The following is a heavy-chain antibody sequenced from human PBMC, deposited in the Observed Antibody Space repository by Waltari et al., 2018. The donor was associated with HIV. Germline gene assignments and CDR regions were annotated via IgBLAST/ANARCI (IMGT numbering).Heavy chain of an antibody. V-gene: IGHV3-74*01. CDR1: GFSFTSSW. D-gene: IGHD1-1*01. CDR3: AVPRCNRANCHFAS. J-gene: IGHJ4*02. CDR2: INTDGTYT. Sequence: EVRLEESGGGLVQPGGSLRLSCAASGFSFTSSWRHWVRQVPGKRPEWVSRINTDGTYTNYADDVRGRCSNSRDNAKNTLYLQMNSLKVEDTAVYFCAVPRCNRANCHFASWGQGTLVTVSS.